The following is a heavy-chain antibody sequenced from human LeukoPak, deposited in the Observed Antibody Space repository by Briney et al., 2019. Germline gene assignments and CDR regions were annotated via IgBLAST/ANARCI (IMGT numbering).Heavy chain of an antibody. CDR3: AGSYCGGDCYYDYYYYGMDV. V-gene: IGHV3-21*01. CDR1: GFTFSSYS. Sequence: GGSLRLSCAASGFTFSSYSMNWVRQAPGKGLEWVSSISSSSSYIYYADSVKGRFTISRDNAKNSLYLQMNSLRAEDTAVYYCAGSYCGGDCYYDYYYYGMDVWGQGTTVTVSS. J-gene: IGHJ6*02. CDR2: ISSSSSYI. D-gene: IGHD2-21*02.